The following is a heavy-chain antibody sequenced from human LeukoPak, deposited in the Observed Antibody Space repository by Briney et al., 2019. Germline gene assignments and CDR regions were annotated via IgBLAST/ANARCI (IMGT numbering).Heavy chain of an antibody. J-gene: IGHJ3*02. CDR3: ASYRSSTSCYFGDAFDI. Sequence: GGSLRLSCAASGFTFSSYWMSWVRQAPGKGLEWVANIKQDGSEKYYVDSVKGRFTISRDNAKNSLYLQMNSLRAEDTAVYYCASYRSSTSCYFGDAFDIWGQGTMVTVSS. CDR2: IKQDGSEK. CDR1: GFTFSSYW. V-gene: IGHV3-7*01. D-gene: IGHD2-2*01.